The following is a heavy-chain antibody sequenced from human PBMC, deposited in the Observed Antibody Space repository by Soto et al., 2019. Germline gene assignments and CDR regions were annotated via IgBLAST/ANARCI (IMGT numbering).Heavy chain of an antibody. J-gene: IGHJ3*02. V-gene: IGHV1-8*01. CDR3: ASLDIVVVPAAMPYAFDI. CDR1: GYTFTSYD. D-gene: IGHD2-2*03. Sequence: ASVKVSCKASGYTFTSYDINWVRQATGQGLEWMGWMNPNSGNTGYAQKFQGRVTMTRNTSISTAYMELSSLRSEDTAVYYCASLDIVVVPAAMPYAFDIWGQGTMVTVSS. CDR2: MNPNSGNT.